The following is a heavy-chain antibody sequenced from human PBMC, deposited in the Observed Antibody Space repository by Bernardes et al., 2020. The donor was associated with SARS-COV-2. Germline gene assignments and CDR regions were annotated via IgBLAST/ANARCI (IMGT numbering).Heavy chain of an antibody. Sequence: GGSLRLSCAASGFDFSNSWMHWVRQAPGKGLVWVSRIKSDGNTDYGDSVKGRFTVSRDNTRNTLYLQVNSLRAEDTAGYYCVRFGDPSGWGQGTLVTVSS. D-gene: IGHD6-19*01. CDR1: GFDFSNSW. J-gene: IGHJ4*02. CDR2: IKSDGNT. V-gene: IGHV3-74*01. CDR3: VRFGDPSG.